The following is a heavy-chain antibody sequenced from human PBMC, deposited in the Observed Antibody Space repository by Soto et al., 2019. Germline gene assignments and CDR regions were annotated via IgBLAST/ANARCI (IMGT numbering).Heavy chain of an antibody. CDR1: GFTFSDYA. CDR2: ISYDGSNK. J-gene: IGHJ4*02. D-gene: IGHD2-15*01. Sequence: GGSLGLSCAASGFTFSDYAMHWVRQAPGQGLEWVAVISYDGSNKYYADSVKGRFTISRDNSKNTLYLQMSSLRTEDTAVYYCASSNFMLLLLFYWGQGALVT. V-gene: IGHV3-30-3*01. CDR3: ASSNFMLLLLFY.